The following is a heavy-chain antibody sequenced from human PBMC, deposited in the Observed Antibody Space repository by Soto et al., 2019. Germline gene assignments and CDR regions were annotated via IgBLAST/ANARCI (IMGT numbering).Heavy chain of an antibody. CDR2: IYYSGST. V-gene: IGHV4-30-4*01. J-gene: IGHJ6*02. D-gene: IGHD5-18*01. Sequence: PSETLSLTCTVSGGSISSGDYYWSWIRQPPGKGLEWIGYIYYSGSTYYNPSLKSRVTISVDTSKNQFSLKLSSVTAADTAVYYCARVNSYGRYYYYYYGMDVWGQGTTVT. CDR1: GGSISSGDYY. CDR3: ARVNSYGRYYYYYYGMDV.